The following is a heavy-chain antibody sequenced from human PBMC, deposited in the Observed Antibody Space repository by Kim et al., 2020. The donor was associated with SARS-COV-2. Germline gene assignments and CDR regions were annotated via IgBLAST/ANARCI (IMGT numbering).Heavy chain of an antibody. D-gene: IGHD3-10*01. V-gene: IGHV1-24*01. Sequence: ASVKVSCKVSGYTLTELSMHWVRQAPGKGLEWMGGFDPEDGETIYAQKFQGRVTMTEDTSTDTAYMELSSLRSEDTAVYYCATARGYGSGLQPRQFDYWGQGTLVTVSS. J-gene: IGHJ4*02. CDR3: ATARGYGSGLQPRQFDY. CDR1: GYTLTELS. CDR2: FDPEDGET.